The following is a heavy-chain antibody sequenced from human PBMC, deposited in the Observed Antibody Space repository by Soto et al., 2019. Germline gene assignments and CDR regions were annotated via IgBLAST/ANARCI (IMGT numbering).Heavy chain of an antibody. Sequence: SETLSLTCSVSGDSINTYFWTWIRQPPGKGLEWLGYIYYSGETNFSPSLKSRLTMSIDTYKNQFSLKLGSVTAADTAVYFCARLDCSATSCYGGFFQHWGQGTLVT. D-gene: IGHD2-2*01. CDR2: IYYSGET. CDR1: GDSINTYF. V-gene: IGHV4-59*08. J-gene: IGHJ1*01. CDR3: ARLDCSATSCYGGFFQH.